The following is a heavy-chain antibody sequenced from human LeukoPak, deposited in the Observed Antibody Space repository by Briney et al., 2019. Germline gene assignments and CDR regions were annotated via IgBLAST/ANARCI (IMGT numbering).Heavy chain of an antibody. D-gene: IGHD1-26*01. Sequence: ASVKVSCKASGGTFSSYAISWVRQAPGQGLEWMGGIIPIFGTANYAQKFQGRVTITADESTSTAYMELSSLRSEDTAVYYCARWAARSAAFDIWGQGTMVTVSS. J-gene: IGHJ3*02. CDR1: GGTFSSYA. CDR2: IIPIFGTA. V-gene: IGHV1-69*13. CDR3: ARWAARSAAFDI.